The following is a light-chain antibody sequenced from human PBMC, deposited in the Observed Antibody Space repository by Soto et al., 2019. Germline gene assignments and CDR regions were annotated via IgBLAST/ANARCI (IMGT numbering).Light chain of an antibody. CDR1: RSILSSSNNKNF. V-gene: IGKV4-1*01. CDR2: WAS. Sequence: DIVITQSPDSLALSLGERATINCKSSRSILSSSNNKNFLAWYQQKPGQPPRLLIYWASTRESGVPDRFSGSGSGTDFTLTISSLQAEDVAVYYCQQRSNWPPTFGGGTKVDIK. CDR3: QQRSNWPPT. J-gene: IGKJ4*01.